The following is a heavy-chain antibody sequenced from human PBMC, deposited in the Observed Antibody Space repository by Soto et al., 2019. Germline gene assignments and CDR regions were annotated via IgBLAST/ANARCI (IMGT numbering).Heavy chain of an antibody. J-gene: IGHJ4*02. CDR3: ARGRNGDY. D-gene: IGHD1-1*01. CDR2: ISAHNGNT. CDR1: GYAFTTYG. V-gene: IGHV1-18*01. Sequence: QVHLVQSGAEVKKPGASVKVSCKGSGYAFTTYGITWVRQAPGQGLEWMGWISAHNGNTNYAQKRQGSVTGTRDPSTSTAYMELRSLRSADTAVYYCARGRNGDYWGQGALVTVSS.